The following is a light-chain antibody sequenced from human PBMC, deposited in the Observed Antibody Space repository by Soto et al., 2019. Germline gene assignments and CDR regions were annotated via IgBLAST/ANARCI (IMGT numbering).Light chain of an antibody. Sequence: DIQLTQSPSFLSASVGDRVTITCRASQGISSDLAWYQQKPGKAPKLLIYAASTLRSGVPSRFSGSGSGREFTLTINSLQPEDCATYSCQQLNSYSLTFGGGTKVEI. CDR1: QGISSD. J-gene: IGKJ4*01. CDR2: AAS. CDR3: QQLNSYSLT. V-gene: IGKV1-9*01.